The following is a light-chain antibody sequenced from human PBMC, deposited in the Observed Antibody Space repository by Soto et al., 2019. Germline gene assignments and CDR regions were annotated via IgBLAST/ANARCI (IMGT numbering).Light chain of an antibody. CDR1: QSVSGW. CDR3: EQYETFSGT. V-gene: IGKV1-5*01. CDR2: VVS. J-gene: IGKJ3*01. Sequence: DIQMTQSPSTLSASVGDTVTVTCRASQSVSGWLAWYQQKPGEAPKLLIYVVSALPPGVPSRLSGSGSGTKFTRTIARLQPDEFANFFREQYETFSGTFGPGTKVDI.